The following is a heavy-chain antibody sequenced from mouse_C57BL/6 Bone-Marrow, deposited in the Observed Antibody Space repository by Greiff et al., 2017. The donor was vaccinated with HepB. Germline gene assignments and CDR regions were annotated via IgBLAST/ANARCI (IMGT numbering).Heavy chain of an antibody. J-gene: IGHJ2*01. Sequence: QVQLKQSGPGLVQPSPSLSITCTVSGFSLTSYGVHWVRQSPGKGLEWLGVIWRGGSTDYNAAFISRLSISKDNSKSQVFFKMNSLQADDTAIYYCARGTTTVVAPYYFDYWGQGTTRTVSS. CDR2: IWRGGST. CDR3: ARGTTTVVAPYYFDY. CDR1: GFSLTSYG. V-gene: IGHV2-2*01. D-gene: IGHD1-1*01.